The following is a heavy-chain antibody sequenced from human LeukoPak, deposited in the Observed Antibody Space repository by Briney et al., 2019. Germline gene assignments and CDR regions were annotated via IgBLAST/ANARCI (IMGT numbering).Heavy chain of an antibody. CDR2: IYSGGST. Sequence: GGSLRLSCAASGFTVSSNYMSWVRQAPGKGLEWVSVIYSGGSTYYADSVKGQFTISRDNSKNTLYLQMNSLRAEDTAVYYCARHIVGESYLDYWGQGTLVTVSS. CDR3: ARHIVGESYLDY. CDR1: GFTVSSNY. J-gene: IGHJ4*02. D-gene: IGHD2-21*01. V-gene: IGHV3-53*01.